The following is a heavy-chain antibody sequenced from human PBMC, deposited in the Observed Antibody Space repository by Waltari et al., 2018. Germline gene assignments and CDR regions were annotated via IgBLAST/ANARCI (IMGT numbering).Heavy chain of an antibody. CDR3: ARGSGVDS. CDR1: GVSFSTYV. J-gene: IGHJ4*02. CDR2: ISDAGGII. D-gene: IGHD7-27*01. Sequence: EVQLLASGGGLVQPGGSLRLACAVSGVSFSTYVMNWVRQAPGKGLEWVSSISDAGGIINYADSVKGRFTISRDNSKNTLYLQMNSLRADDTAVYYCARGSGVDSWGQGTLVTISS. V-gene: IGHV3-23*01.